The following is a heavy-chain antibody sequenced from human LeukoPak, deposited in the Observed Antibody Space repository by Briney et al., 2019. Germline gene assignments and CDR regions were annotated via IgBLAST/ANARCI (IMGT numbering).Heavy chain of an antibody. CDR3: ARGVLLQGRGAFDI. CDR1: GYTFNVYY. CDR2: VIPSSGGT. V-gene: IGHV1-2*02. D-gene: IGHD2-15*01. Sequence: ASVKVSCKASGYTFNVYYIHWLRQAPGQGLEWMGWVIPSSGGTNYAQNFQDRVTMTRDTSISTAYMELSSLTYDDTAVYYCARGVLLQGRGAFDIWGQGAMVTVSS. J-gene: IGHJ3*02.